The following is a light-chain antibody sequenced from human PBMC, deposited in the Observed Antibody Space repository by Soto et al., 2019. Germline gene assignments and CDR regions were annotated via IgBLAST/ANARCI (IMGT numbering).Light chain of an antibody. CDR1: QYVSSSF. Sequence: IDFTQSPRTLSLPPGETATLSCMASQYVSSSFLAWIQQKPGLAPRLLIYGASSRATRIPDRFSGSGSGTDFTLTIRRLEPEDFAVYYCQQFGSSLPINCGKGQRRAIK. CDR2: GAS. J-gene: IGKJ5*01. V-gene: IGKV3-20*01. CDR3: QQFGSSLPIN.